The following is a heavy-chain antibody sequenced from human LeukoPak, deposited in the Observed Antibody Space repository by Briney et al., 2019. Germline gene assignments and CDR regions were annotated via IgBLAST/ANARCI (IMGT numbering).Heavy chain of an antibody. D-gene: IGHD3-3*01. CDR1: GGSISSGGYS. CDR3: ARAPARFWSGYKYYYYYYMDV. CDR2: IYYSGST. V-gene: IGHV4-30-4*07. Sequence: SSETLSLTCAVSGGSISSGGYSWSWIRQPPGKGLEWIGYIYYSGSTYYNPSLKSRVTISVDTSKNQFSLKLSSVTASDTAVYYCARAPARFWSGYKYYYYYYMDVWGKGTTVTVSS. J-gene: IGHJ6*03.